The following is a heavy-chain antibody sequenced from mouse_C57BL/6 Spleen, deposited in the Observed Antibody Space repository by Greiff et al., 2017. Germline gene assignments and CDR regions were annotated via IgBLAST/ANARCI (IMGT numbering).Heavy chain of an antibody. Sequence: VKFVESGPGLVAPSQSLSITCTVSGFSLTSYAISWVRQPPGKGLEWLGVIWTGGGTNYNSALNSRLSISKDNSKSQVFLKMHSLQTDDTARYYCAREGYVSYYAMDYWGQGTSVTVSS. CDR1: GFSLTSYA. CDR2: IWTGGGT. D-gene: IGHD3-1*01. CDR3: AREGYVSYYAMDY. J-gene: IGHJ4*01. V-gene: IGHV2-9-1*01.